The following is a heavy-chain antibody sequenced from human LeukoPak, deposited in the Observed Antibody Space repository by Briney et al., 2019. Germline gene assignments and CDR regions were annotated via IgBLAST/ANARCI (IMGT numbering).Heavy chain of an antibody. Sequence: SETLSLTCTVSGGSISNYYWSWIRQPAGKGLEWIGRIYPSGSTNDNPALKSRVTMSVDTSKNQFSLKLSSVSAADTAVYYCAREEITAAGRSLDYWGQGTLVAVSS. CDR1: GGSISNYY. CDR2: IYPSGST. CDR3: AREEITAAGRSLDY. V-gene: IGHV4-4*07. J-gene: IGHJ4*02. D-gene: IGHD6-13*01.